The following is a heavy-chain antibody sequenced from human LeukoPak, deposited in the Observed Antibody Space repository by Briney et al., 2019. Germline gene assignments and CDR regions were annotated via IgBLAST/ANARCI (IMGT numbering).Heavy chain of an antibody. CDR3: ARGPPPYGMDV. Sequence: SETLSLTCAVYDGSFSGSYWSWIRQPPGEGLEWIGEINHSGSTNYNPSLESRVTISLDTSKSQFSLRLSSVTAADTALYYCARGPPPYGMDVWGQGTTVTVSS. CDR1: DGSFSGSY. CDR2: INHSGST. V-gene: IGHV4-34*01. J-gene: IGHJ6*02.